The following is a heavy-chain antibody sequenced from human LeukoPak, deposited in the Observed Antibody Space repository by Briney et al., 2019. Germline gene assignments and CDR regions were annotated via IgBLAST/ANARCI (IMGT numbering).Heavy chain of an antibody. CDR1: GHAFASYW. V-gene: IGHV5-51*01. CDR2: IYPADSET. J-gene: IGHJ6*02. CDR3: ARPYCSSTTCYRYGMDV. Sequence: GESLKISCRVSGHAFASYWIGWVRQVPGKGLEWMGIIYPADSETKSSPSFQGQVTFSADKSINTAYLQWSSLKASDTAMYYCARPYCSSTTCYRYGMDVWGQGTTVTVSS. D-gene: IGHD2-2*02.